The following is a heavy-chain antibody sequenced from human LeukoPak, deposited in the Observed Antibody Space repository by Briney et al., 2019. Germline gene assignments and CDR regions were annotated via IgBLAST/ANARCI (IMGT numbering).Heavy chain of an antibody. J-gene: IGHJ3*02. CDR2: ISNTGGDT. CDR3: ARLPHSGWYSSRSFDM. V-gene: IGHV3-23*01. Sequence: RSGESLRLSCAASGFTFSSHAMSWLRQAPGEGLEWVSGISNTGGDTHYADSVEGRFSITRDNSKGTLYLQMRSLRAEETALYYCARLPHSGWYSSRSFDMWGQGTMVTVSS. D-gene: IGHD6-19*01. CDR1: GFTFSSHA.